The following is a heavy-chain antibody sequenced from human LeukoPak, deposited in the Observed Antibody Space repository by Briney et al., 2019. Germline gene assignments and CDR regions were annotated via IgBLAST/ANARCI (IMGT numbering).Heavy chain of an antibody. J-gene: IGHJ4*02. V-gene: IGHV4-39*01. Sequence: SETLSLTCTVSGGSISSSSYYRGWIRQPPGKGLEWIGTIYYSGSTYYNTSLKSRVTISVDTSKNQFSLKLSSVTAADTAVYYCARHRPWEPLWGQGTLVTVSS. CDR3: ARHRPWEPL. CDR1: GGSISSSSYY. D-gene: IGHD1-26*01. CDR2: IYYSGST.